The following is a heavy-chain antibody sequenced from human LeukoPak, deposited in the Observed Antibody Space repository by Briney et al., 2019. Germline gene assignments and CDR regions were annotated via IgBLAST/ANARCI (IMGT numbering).Heavy chain of an antibody. D-gene: IGHD3-10*01. CDR2: INQVGTET. CDR1: GSTFANYY. J-gene: IGHJ4*02. Sequence: PGGSLRLSCAVSGSTFANYYMSWVRQAPGKGLEWVANINQVGTETFYVDSVKGRFTISRDNAKNSLYLQMSSLRAEDTAVYYCTQLLLRGPTAWGQGTLVTVSS. V-gene: IGHV3-7*01. CDR3: TQLLLRGPTA.